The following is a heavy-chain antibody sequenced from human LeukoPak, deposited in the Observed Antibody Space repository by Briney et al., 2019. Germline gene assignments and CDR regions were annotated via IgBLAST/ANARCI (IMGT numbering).Heavy chain of an antibody. Sequence: GGSLRLSCAASGFTSSSYAMHWVRQAPGKGLEWVAVISYDGSNKYYADSVKGRFTISRDNSKNTLYLQMNSLRAEDTAVYYCAKQIQLWSYNWLDPWGQGTLVTVSS. D-gene: IGHD5-18*01. CDR1: GFTSSSYA. CDR2: ISYDGSNK. V-gene: IGHV3-30*18. CDR3: AKQIQLWSYNWLDP. J-gene: IGHJ5*02.